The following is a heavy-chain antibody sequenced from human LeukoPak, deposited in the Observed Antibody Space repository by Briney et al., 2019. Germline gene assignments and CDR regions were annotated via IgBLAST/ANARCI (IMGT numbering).Heavy chain of an antibody. CDR1: GDSVNSGGYY. Sequence: PSETLSLTCTVSGDSVNSGGYYWSWIRQLPGTGLEWIGYIYYSGSTYYNPSLKSRVSLSVDTSQNQFSLNLGSVTAADTAVYYCAKRTDYYFRYWGQGILVTV. V-gene: IGHV4-31*03. CDR3: AKRTDYYFRY. CDR2: IYYSGST. D-gene: IGHD3/OR15-3a*01. J-gene: IGHJ4*02.